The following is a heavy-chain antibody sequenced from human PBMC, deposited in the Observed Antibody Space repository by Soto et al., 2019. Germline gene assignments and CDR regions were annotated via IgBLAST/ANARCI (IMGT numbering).Heavy chain of an antibody. CDR2: IYYIGST. D-gene: IGHD3-10*01. Sequence: PSETLSLTCTVSGGSISSYYWSWIRQPPGKGLEWILYIYYIGSTNYNPALKSRVTISVDTSKNQFSLKLSSLTAADTAVYYCASGLRRKPMSWLHXWGQGTLVTVSX. CDR3: ASGLRRKPMSWLHX. J-gene: IGHJ5*02. CDR1: GGSISSYY. V-gene: IGHV4-59*01.